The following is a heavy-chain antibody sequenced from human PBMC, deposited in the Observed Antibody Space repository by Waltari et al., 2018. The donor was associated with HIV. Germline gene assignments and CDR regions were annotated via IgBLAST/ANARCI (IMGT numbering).Heavy chain of an antibody. Sequence: QVQLQESGPGLVKPSETLSLTCTVSGGSVSSGSYYWSWIRQPPGKGLEWIGYIYYSGGTNYTPALKSRVTISVDTSKNQFSLKLISVTAADTAVYYCASFPGYYDSSGYYSDYWGQGTLVTVSS. J-gene: IGHJ4*02. CDR3: ASFPGYYDSSGYYSDY. CDR1: GGSVSSGSYY. V-gene: IGHV4-61*01. CDR2: IYYSGGT. D-gene: IGHD3-22*01.